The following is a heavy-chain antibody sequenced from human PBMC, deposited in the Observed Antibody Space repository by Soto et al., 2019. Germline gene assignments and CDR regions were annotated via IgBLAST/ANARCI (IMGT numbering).Heavy chain of an antibody. CDR2: INAGNGNT. CDR1: GYTCTSYA. D-gene: IGHD5-18*01. J-gene: IGHJ4*02. CDR3: ARDRLVDTAMVTGHFGY. Sequence: GASVKVSCKASGYTCTSYAMHGVLQAPLQRLERMGWINAGNGNTKYSQKFQGRVTITRDTSASTAYMELSSLRSEDTAVYYCARDRLVDTAMVTGHFGYWGQGTLVTVSS. V-gene: IGHV1-3*01.